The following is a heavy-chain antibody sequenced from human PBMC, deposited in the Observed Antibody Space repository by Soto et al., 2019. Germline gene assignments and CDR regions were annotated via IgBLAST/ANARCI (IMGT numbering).Heavy chain of an antibody. Sequence: EVRLVDSGGGLVQPGGSLRLSCAASGFTFSSYAMTWVRQAPGKGLEWVSAISGGGGSTYYADSVKGRFTISRDNSKNTLYLQMNSLRAEDTAVYYCAKDPPSDYDNGVYYILQMDVWGQGTTVTVSS. D-gene: IGHD3-22*01. CDR2: ISGGGGST. CDR1: GFTFSSYA. V-gene: IGHV3-23*04. CDR3: AKDPPSDYDNGVYYILQMDV. J-gene: IGHJ6*02.